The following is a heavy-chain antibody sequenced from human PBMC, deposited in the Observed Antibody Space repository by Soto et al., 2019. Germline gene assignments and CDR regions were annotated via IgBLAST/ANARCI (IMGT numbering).Heavy chain of an antibody. CDR1: GGTFSSYA. CDR2: IIPIFGTA. CDR3: ARDAVGATSSSWFDP. J-gene: IGHJ5*02. V-gene: IGHV1-69*13. Sequence: ASVKVSCKASGGTFSSYAISWVRQAPGQGLEWMGGIIPIFGTANYAQKFQGRVTITADESTSTAYMELSSLRSEDTAVYYCARDAVGATSSSWFDPWGQGTLVTSPQ. D-gene: IGHD1-26*01.